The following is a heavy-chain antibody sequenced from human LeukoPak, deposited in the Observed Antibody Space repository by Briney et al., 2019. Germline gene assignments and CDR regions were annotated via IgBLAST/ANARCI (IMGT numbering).Heavy chain of an antibody. J-gene: IGHJ4*02. D-gene: IGHD2-2*01. CDR1: GGSISSGGYY. CDR3: ARVKAHDCSSTSCYPDVDYFDY. CDR2: IYYSGST. V-gene: IGHV4-31*03. Sequence: SETLSLTCTVSGGSISSGGYYWSWIRQHPGKGLERIGYIYYSGSTYYNPSLKSRVTISVDTSKNQFSLKLSSVTAADTAVYYCARVKAHDCSSTSCYPDVDYFDYWGQGTLVTVSS.